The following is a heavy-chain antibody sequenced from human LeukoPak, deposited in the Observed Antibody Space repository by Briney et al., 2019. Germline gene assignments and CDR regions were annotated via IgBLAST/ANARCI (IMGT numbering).Heavy chain of an antibody. Sequence: GGSLRLSCAASGFTFSRYAMSWVRQTPEKGLEWVSVISGSEGSTYYADSVRGRFTISRDDSGNTLFLQMNSLRAEDTAVYYCARQVSCDTTTCYAGMPPDYWGQGTLVTVSS. J-gene: IGHJ4*02. CDR1: GFTFSRYA. CDR3: ARQVSCDTTTCYAGMPPDY. D-gene: IGHD2-2*01. V-gene: IGHV3-23*01. CDR2: ISGSEGST.